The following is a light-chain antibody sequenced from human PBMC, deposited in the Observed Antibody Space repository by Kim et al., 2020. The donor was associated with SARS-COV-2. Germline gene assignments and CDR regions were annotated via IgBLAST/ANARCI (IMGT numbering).Light chain of an antibody. CDR1: NIGSKN. Sequence: SVALGQTARFTGGGNNIGSKNVHWYQQKPGQAPVLVIYRDSNRPSGIPERFSGSNSGNTATLTISRAQAGDEADYYCQVWDSSTRVFGGGTQLTVL. V-gene: IGLV3-9*01. J-gene: IGLJ3*02. CDR3: QVWDSSTRV. CDR2: RDS.